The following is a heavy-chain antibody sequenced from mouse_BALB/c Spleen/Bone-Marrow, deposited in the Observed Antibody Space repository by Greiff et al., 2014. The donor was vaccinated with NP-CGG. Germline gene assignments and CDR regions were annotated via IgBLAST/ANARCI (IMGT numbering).Heavy chain of an antibody. CDR1: RFTFSNYG. D-gene: IGHD2-1*01. Sequence: EVQREESGGDLVNPGGSLKLSWAASRFTFSNYGVSWVRHTPDKRLDGVATISRGGGYTYYPDSVKGRFTISRDNAKNTLYLQMSSLKSEDTAMYYCTRQGNCDYYAMDYWGQGTSVTVSS. CDR3: TRQGNCDYYAMDY. J-gene: IGHJ4*01. V-gene: IGHV5-6*01. CDR2: ISRGGGYT.